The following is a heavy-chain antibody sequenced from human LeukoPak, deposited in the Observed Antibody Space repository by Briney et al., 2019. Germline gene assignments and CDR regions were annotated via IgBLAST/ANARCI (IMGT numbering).Heavy chain of an antibody. Sequence: GGSLRLSCAASGFTFDDYAMHWVRQAPGKGLEWVSGISWNSGSIGYADSVKGRFTISRDNAKNSLYLQVNSLRAEDTAVYYCARGDILTGPPGYYGMDVWGQGTTVTVSS. D-gene: IGHD3-9*01. J-gene: IGHJ6*02. CDR2: ISWNSGSI. CDR3: ARGDILTGPPGYYGMDV. V-gene: IGHV3-9*01. CDR1: GFTFDDYA.